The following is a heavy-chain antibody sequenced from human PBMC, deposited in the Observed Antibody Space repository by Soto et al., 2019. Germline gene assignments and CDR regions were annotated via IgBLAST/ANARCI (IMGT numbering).Heavy chain of an antibody. D-gene: IGHD2-21*02. V-gene: IGHV4-31*03. J-gene: IGHJ5*02. CDR1: GGSISSGGYY. CDR2: IYYSGST. CDR3: ARAPTTATYNWFDP. Sequence: PSETLSLTCTVSGGSISSGGYYWSWIRQHPGKGLEWIGYIYYSGSTYYNPSLKSRVTISVDTSKNQFSLKLSSVTAADTAVYYCARAPTTATYNWFDPWGQGTLVTVSS.